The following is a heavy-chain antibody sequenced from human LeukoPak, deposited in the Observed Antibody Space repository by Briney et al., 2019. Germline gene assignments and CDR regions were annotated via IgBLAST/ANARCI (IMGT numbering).Heavy chain of an antibody. D-gene: IGHD2-21*01. J-gene: IGHJ4*02. CDR3: ARDDSNGIDY. V-gene: IGHV3-74*01. CDR2: ISSDGSGT. CDR1: IHIFSTYW. Sequence: GGPLRLSCGACIHIFSTYWVLWVRQGPGKGLLSVSRISSDGSGTTYADSVRGRFIKTRDNAKNTLSLQYDRLRAEDTALYYCARDDSNGIDYWGQGTLVTVS.